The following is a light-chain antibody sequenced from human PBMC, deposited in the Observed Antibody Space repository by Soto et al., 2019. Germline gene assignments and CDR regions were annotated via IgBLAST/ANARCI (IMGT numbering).Light chain of an antibody. V-gene: IGKV1-5*03. Sequence: DIQMTQSPSSLSASVGDRVTITCRASESISNWLAWYQQKPGKAPNLLIFKASNLERGVPSRFSGSGSGTEFTLTINSLQPDDFATYSCQQYPTYPLTFGGGTKVEIK. J-gene: IGKJ4*01. CDR3: QQYPTYPLT. CDR1: ESISNW. CDR2: KAS.